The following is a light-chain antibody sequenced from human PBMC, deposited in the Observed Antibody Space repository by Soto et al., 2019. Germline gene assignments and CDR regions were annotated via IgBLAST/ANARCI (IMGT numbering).Light chain of an antibody. V-gene: IGKV3-15*01. CDR3: QQYDIWPRT. J-gene: IGKJ1*01. CDR2: GAS. Sequence: EVVLTQSPATLSVSPGAGATLSCRASQSVVTNLAWYRQKPGQAPRLLIFGASTRATGIPARFSGGGSGTEFTLTITSLQSEDFAVYYCQQYDIWPRTFGQGTKVDIK. CDR1: QSVVTN.